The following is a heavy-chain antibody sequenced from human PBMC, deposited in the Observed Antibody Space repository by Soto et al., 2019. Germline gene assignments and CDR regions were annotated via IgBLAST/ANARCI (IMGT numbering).Heavy chain of an antibody. D-gene: IGHD4-17*01. J-gene: IGHJ4*02. CDR1: GGSISSGGYY. CDR2: IYYSGST. CDR3: ARIYGDYAHYFDY. V-gene: IGHV4-31*03. Sequence: QVQLQESGPGLVEPSQTLSLTCTVSGGSISSGGYYWSWIRQHPGKGLEWIGYIYYSGSTYHNPSLKSRVTISVDTSKNQFSLKLSSVTAADTAVYYCARIYGDYAHYFDYWGQGTLVTVSS.